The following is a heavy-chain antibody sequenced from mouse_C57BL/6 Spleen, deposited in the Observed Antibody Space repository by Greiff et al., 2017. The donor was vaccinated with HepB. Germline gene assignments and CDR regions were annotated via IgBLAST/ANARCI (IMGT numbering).Heavy chain of an antibody. CDR2: IDPSDSYT. J-gene: IGHJ4*01. V-gene: IGHV1-69*01. CDR1: GYTFTSYW. CDR3: ASARGTPYAMDY. Sequence: QVQLQQPGAELVMPGASVKLSCKASGYTFTSYWMHWVKQRPGQGLEWIGEIDPSDSYTNYNQKFKGKSTLTVDKSSSTAYMQLSSLTSEDSAVYYCASARGTPYAMDYWGQGTSVTVSS.